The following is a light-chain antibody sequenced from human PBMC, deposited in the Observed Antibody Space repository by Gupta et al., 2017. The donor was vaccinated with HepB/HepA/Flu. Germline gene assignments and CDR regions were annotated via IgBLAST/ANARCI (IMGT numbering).Light chain of an antibody. Sequence: DIQMTPSPSSLSASVGDRVTISCRTSQNVKNYLNWYQQKPGRAPRFLIFAGSTLQSGVPSRFSGTGSGTDFNLTVSSLQPEEFATYYCQETYDAPLVTFGPGTKVEI. CDR2: AGS. V-gene: IGKV1-39*01. J-gene: IGKJ3*01. CDR1: QNVKNY. CDR3: QETYDAPLVT.